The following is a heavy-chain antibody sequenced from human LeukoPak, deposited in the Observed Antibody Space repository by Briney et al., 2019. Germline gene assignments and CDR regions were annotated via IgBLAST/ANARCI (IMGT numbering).Heavy chain of an antibody. Sequence: GGSLRLSCAASGFTFSYFWMHWFRQTPGKGLVWVSCTNTDGSYSSYADSVKGRFTISRDNVRDTLYLQMSSLRAEDSAVYYCARDFDGPRASDYWGQGISVTVSS. V-gene: IGHV3-74*01. D-gene: IGHD4-17*01. CDR2: TNTDGSYS. J-gene: IGHJ4*02. CDR3: ARDFDGPRASDY. CDR1: GFTFSYFW.